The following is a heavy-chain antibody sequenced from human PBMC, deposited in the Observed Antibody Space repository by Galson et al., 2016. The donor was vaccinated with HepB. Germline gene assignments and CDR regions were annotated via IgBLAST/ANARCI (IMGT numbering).Heavy chain of an antibody. CDR2: IYYTENT. D-gene: IGHD6-19*01. CDR3: ATGIVVAGKYYYYYMDV. CDR1: GGSISSDYY. V-gene: IGHV4-39*01. Sequence: SETLSLTCIVSGGSISSDYYWGWIRQPPGRGLEWIGSIYYTENTYYNPSLESRVTISVDMSKNQFSLRLNSVTAADTGVYYCATGIVVAGKYYYYYMDVWGKGTTVTVSS. J-gene: IGHJ6*03.